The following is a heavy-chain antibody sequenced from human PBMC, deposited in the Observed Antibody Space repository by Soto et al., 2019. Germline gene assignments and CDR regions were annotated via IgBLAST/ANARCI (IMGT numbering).Heavy chain of an antibody. CDR3: ARSSDYYDSSGYRYYFDY. V-gene: IGHV1-69*02. Sequence: QVQLVQSGAEVKKPGSSVKVSCMASGGTFSSYTISWVRQAPGQGLEWMGRIIPILGIANYAQKFQGRVTITADKSTSTAYMELSSLRSEDTAVYYCARSSDYYDSSGYRYYFDYWGQGTLVTVSS. CDR2: IIPILGIA. D-gene: IGHD3-22*01. J-gene: IGHJ4*02. CDR1: GGTFSSYT.